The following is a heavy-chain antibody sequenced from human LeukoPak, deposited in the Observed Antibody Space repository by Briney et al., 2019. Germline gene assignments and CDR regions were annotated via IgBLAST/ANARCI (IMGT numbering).Heavy chain of an antibody. D-gene: IGHD3-10*01. CDR2: ISGSGIHT. CDR1: EFTFSTYA. J-gene: IGHJ5*02. CDR3: ARDARDYYGSGSIRFDP. Sequence: GGSLRLSCVASEFTFSTYAMGWVRQAPGKGLEWVSGISGSGIHTYYANSMKGRFTISRDNAKNSLYLQMNSLRAEDTAVYYCARDARDYYGSGSIRFDPWGQGTLVTVSS. V-gene: IGHV3-23*01.